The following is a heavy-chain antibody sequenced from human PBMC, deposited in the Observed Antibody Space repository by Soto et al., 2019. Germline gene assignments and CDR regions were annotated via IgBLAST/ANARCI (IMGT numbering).Heavy chain of an antibody. D-gene: IGHD3-10*01. Sequence: SETLSLTCAVSGGFIISCGSSWTWIRQPPGKGLKWIGYIYHSGSTYYNPSLKSRVTISLDRSKNQFSLRLSSVTAADTAVYYCASRPRRGPHYYYGMDVWGQGTTVTVSS. CDR3: ASRPRRGPHYYYGMDV. J-gene: IGHJ6*02. CDR1: GGFIISCGSS. V-gene: IGHV4-30-2*01. CDR2: IYHSGST.